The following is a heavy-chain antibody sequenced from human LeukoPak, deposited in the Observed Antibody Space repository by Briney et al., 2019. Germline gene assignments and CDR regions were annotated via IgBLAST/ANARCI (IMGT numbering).Heavy chain of an antibody. CDR2: ISAYNGNT. CDR3: ARSYYDILTGYPKNNWFDP. V-gene: IGHV1-18*01. Sequence: ASVKVSCKASGYTFISYGISWVRQAPGQGLEWMGWISAYNGNTKYSQKFQGRVTITRDTSANTAYMELSSLRSEDTAVYYYARSYYDILTGYPKNNWFDPWGQGTLVTVSS. J-gene: IGHJ5*02. D-gene: IGHD3-9*01. CDR1: GYTFISYG.